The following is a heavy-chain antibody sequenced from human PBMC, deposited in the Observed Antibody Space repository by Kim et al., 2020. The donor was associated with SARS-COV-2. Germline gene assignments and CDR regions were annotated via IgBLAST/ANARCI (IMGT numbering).Heavy chain of an antibody. V-gene: IGHV1-18*01. CDR1: GYTFTSYG. J-gene: IGHJ4*02. D-gene: IGHD1-26*01. Sequence: ASVKVSCKASGYTFTSYGISWVRQAPGQGLEWMGWISAYNGNTNYAQKLQGRVTMTTDTSTSTAYMELRSLRSDDTAVYYCARDSSWWGIVDRFDYWGQGTLVTVSS. CDR3: ARDSSWWGIVDRFDY. CDR2: ISAYNGNT.